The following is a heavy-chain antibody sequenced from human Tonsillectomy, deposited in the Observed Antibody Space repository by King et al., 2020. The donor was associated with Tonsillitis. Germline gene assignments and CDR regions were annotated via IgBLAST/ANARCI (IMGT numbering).Heavy chain of an antibody. CDR3: ARGTASISWYRLLYVRGGGGSGWFDP. CDR1: GGSISSYY. D-gene: IGHD6-13*01. J-gene: IGHJ5*02. V-gene: IGHV4-4*07. Sequence: QLQESGPGLVKPSETLSLTCTVSGGSISSYYWSWIRQPAGKGLEWIGRIYTSGSTNYNPSLKSRVTMSVDTSKNQFSLKLSSVTAADTAVYYCARGTASISWYRLLYVRGGGGSGWFDPWGQGTLVTVSS. CDR2: IYTSGST.